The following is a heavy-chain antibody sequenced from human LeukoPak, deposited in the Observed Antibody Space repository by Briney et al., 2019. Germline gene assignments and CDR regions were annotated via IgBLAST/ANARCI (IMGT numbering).Heavy chain of an antibody. CDR3: ARAPQGALQDY. CDR1: GFTFSDYY. J-gene: IGHJ4*02. V-gene: IGHV3-11*01. CDR2: ISSSGSTI. D-gene: IGHD5-24*01. Sequence: GGSLRLSCAASGFTFSDYYMSWIRQAPGKGLEWVSYISSSGSTIYYADSVRGRFTISKDNAKNSLYLQMNSLRAEDTAVYYCARAPQGALQDYWGQGTLVTVSS.